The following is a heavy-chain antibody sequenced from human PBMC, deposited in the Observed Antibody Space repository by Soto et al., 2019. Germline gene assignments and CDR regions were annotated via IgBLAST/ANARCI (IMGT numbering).Heavy chain of an antibody. D-gene: IGHD3-16*01. Sequence: GASVKVSCKASGYTFTSYGISWVRQAPGQGLEWMGWISAYNGNTNYVQKLQGRVTMTTDTSTSTAYMELRSLRSDDTAVYYCARDEIGGSSGLWDYWGQGTPVTVSS. CDR1: GYTFTSYG. V-gene: IGHV1-18*01. CDR2: ISAYNGNT. CDR3: ARDEIGGSSGLWDY. J-gene: IGHJ4*02.